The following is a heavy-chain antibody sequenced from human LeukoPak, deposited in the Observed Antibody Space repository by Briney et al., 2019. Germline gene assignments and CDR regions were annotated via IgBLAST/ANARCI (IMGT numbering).Heavy chain of an antibody. J-gene: IGHJ5*02. Sequence: SQTLSLTCAISGDSVSSNSAAWNWIRQSPSRGLEWLGRTYYRSKWYNDYAVSVKSRITINPDTSKNQFSLQLNSVTPEDTAAYYCARNYCSSTSCYEGPVDWFDPWGQGTLVTVSS. V-gene: IGHV6-1*01. D-gene: IGHD2-2*01. CDR1: GDSVSSNSAA. CDR3: ARNYCSSTSCYEGPVDWFDP. CDR2: TYYRSKWYN.